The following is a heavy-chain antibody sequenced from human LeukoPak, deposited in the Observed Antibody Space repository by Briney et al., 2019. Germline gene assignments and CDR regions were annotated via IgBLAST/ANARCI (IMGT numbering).Heavy chain of an antibody. Sequence: GAAVKVSCKASGGSFSSYSLSWVRQAPGQGLEWVGGIIPIFGTAIFEQKFQGRGPITTDESTGTAYLELSSLRPQDPAWYFCSRDAGRVGYCTNWGQGTLVTVSS. CDR1: GGSFSSYS. J-gene: IGHJ4*02. D-gene: IGHD2-8*01. CDR3: SRDAGRVGYCTN. CDR2: IIPIFGTA. V-gene: IGHV1-69*05.